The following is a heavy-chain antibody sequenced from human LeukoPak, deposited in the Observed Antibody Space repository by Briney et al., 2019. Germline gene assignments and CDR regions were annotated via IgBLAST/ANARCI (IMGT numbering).Heavy chain of an antibody. D-gene: IGHD3-22*01. V-gene: IGHV3-30*18. CDR1: GFTFSSYG. CDR2: ISHDGNNK. Sequence: GRSLRLSCGASGFTFSSYGMHWVRQAPGKGLEGVAVISHDGNNKVYADSVKGRFTISRDNPKNTLYLHMTSLRAQDTAVYYCAKVEYNESSVYLNYWGQESLVTVSS. J-gene: IGHJ4*02. CDR3: AKVEYNESSVYLNY.